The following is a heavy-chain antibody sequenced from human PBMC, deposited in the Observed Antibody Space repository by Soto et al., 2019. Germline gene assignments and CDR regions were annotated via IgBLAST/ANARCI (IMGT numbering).Heavy chain of an antibody. J-gene: IGHJ6*02. CDR2: ISYDGSNK. CDR3: ARAGCDGGSCYTLVGLRYGMDV. CDR1: GFTFSSYA. D-gene: IGHD2-15*01. Sequence: QVQLVESGGGVVQPGRSLRLSCAASGFTFSSYAMHWVRQAPGKGLEWVAVISYDGSNKYYADSVKGRFTISRDNSKNTLYLQMNSLRAEDTAVYYCARAGCDGGSCYTLVGLRYGMDVWVQGTTVTVSS. V-gene: IGHV3-30-3*01.